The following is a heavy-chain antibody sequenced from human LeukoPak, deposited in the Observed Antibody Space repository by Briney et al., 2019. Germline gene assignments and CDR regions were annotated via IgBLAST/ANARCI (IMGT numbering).Heavy chain of an antibody. D-gene: IGHD2-15*01. J-gene: IGHJ5*02. Sequence: ASVKVSCKASGYTFTSYDINWVRQATGQGLEWMGWMNLNSGNTGYAQKFQGRVTMTRNTSISTAYMELSSLRSEDTAVYYCARGVGYCSGGSCYYNWFDPWGQGTLVTVSS. V-gene: IGHV1-8*01. CDR1: GYTFTSYD. CDR2: MNLNSGNT. CDR3: ARGVGYCSGGSCYYNWFDP.